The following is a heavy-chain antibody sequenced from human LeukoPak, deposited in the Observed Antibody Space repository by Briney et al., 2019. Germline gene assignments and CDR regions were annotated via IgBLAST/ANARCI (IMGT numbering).Heavy chain of an antibody. D-gene: IGHD3-22*01. CDR1: GGFISSYY. CDR2: IYYSGST. V-gene: IGHV4-59*01. J-gene: IGHJ4*02. CDR3: ARETMIVGIDY. Sequence: KPSETLSLTCTVSGGFISSYYWSWIRQPPGKGLEWIGYIYYSGSTNYNPSLKSRVTISVDTSKNQFSLKLSSVTAADTAVYYCARETMIVGIDYWGQGTLVTASS.